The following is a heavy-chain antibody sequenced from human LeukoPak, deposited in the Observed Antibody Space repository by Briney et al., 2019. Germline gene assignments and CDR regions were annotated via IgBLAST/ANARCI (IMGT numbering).Heavy chain of an antibody. CDR3: ARTGYSGYVLDY. CDR1: GGTFSSYA. V-gene: IGHV1-18*01. Sequence: ASVKVSCKASGGTFSSYAISWVRQAPGQGLEWMGWISAYNGNTNYAQKLQGRVTMTTDTSTSTAYMDLRSLRSDDTAVYYCARTGYSGYVLDYWGQGTLVTVSS. J-gene: IGHJ4*02. D-gene: IGHD5-12*01. CDR2: ISAYNGNT.